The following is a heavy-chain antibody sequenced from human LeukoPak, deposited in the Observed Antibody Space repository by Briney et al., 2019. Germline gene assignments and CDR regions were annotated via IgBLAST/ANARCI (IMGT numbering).Heavy chain of an antibody. CDR3: ARAKYGDSRYWYFDL. CDR2: IIPILGTP. Sequence: ASVTVSYKASGGTFSSYAISWVRQAPGQGLEWMGGIIPILGTPYYAQKFQGRVTITTDESTGTAHVDLSSLTSEDTAVYFCARAKYGDSRYWYFDLWGRGTLVTVSS. V-gene: IGHV1-69*05. CDR1: GGTFSSYA. J-gene: IGHJ2*01. D-gene: IGHD4-17*01.